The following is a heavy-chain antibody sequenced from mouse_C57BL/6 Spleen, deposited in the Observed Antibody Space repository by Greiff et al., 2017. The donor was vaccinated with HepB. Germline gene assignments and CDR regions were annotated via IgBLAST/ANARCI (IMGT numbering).Heavy chain of an antibody. CDR2: IDPENGDT. D-gene: IGHD4-1*01. J-gene: IGHJ2*01. CDR3: TSNWSFDY. CDR1: GFNIKDDY. Sequence: SGAELVRPGASVKLSCTASGFNIKDDYMHWVKQRPEQGLEWIGWIDPENGDTEYASKFQGKATITADTSSNTAYLQLSSLTSEDTAVYYCTSNWSFDYWGQGTTLTVSS. V-gene: IGHV14-4*01.